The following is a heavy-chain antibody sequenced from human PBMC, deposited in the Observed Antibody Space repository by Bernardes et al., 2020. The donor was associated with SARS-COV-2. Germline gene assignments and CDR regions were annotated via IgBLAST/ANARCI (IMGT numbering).Heavy chain of an antibody. CDR2: INHSGST. Sequence: SETLSLTCAVYGGSFSGYYWSWIRQPPGKGLEWIGEINHSGSTNYNPSLKSRVTISVDTSKNQFSLKLSSVTAADTAVYYCAGGPPLRGYSYGTLRGYYYYYMDVWGKGTTVTVSS. D-gene: IGHD5-18*01. CDR3: AGGPPLRGYSYGTLRGYYYYYMDV. CDR1: GGSFSGYY. J-gene: IGHJ6*03. V-gene: IGHV4-34*01.